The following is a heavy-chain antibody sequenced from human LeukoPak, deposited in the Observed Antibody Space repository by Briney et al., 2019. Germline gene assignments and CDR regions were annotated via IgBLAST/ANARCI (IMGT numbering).Heavy chain of an antibody. V-gene: IGHV1-18*01. CDR2: ISAYNGNT. D-gene: IGHD3-10*01. CDR3: ARDRGRAPFDP. J-gene: IGHJ5*02. CDR1: GYTFGTNG. Sequence: AASVKVSCKASGYTFGTNGISWVRQAPGQGLEWMGWISAYNGNTNYAQKLQGRVTMTTDTSTSTAYMELRSLRSDDTAVYYCARDRGRAPFDPWGQGTLVTVSS.